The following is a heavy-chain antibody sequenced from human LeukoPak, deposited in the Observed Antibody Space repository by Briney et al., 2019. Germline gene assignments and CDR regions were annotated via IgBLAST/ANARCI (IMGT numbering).Heavy chain of an antibody. CDR1: GFSFSSHD. Sequence: GGSLRLSCEASGFSFSSHDMSWVRQAPGKGLEWVSAISGSGSSTYYADSVKGRFTISRDNSKNTLYLQMNSLRAEDTAVYYCAKDGFYGSGSYYRGFDTWGQGTLVTVSS. J-gene: IGHJ5*02. V-gene: IGHV3-23*01. D-gene: IGHD3-10*01. CDR2: ISGSGSST. CDR3: AKDGFYGSGSYYRGFDT.